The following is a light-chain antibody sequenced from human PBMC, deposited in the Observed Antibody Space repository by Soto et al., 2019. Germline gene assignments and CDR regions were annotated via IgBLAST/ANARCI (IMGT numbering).Light chain of an antibody. J-gene: IGLJ1*01. V-gene: IGLV1-40*01. Sequence: QSVLTQPPSVSGAPGPRVTISCTGSSSNIGAGYDVHWYQQLPGTAPKLLIYGNSNRPSGVPDRFSGSKSGTSASLAITGLQAEDEADYYCQSYDSSLSAHYVFGTGTKLTVL. CDR2: GNS. CDR3: QSYDSSLSAHYV. CDR1: SSNIGAGYD.